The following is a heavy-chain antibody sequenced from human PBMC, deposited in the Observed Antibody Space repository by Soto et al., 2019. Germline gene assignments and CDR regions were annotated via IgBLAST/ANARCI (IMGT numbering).Heavy chain of an antibody. V-gene: IGHV1-18*01. CDR3: ARDRGITTFGVYSMYYYGMDV. J-gene: IGHJ6*02. CDR1: GYTFTNSG. D-gene: IGHD3-3*01. CDR2: ISTDNGNT. Sequence: GASVKVSGKASGYTFTNSGISWVRQAPGQGLEWMGWISTDNGNTNYAQHLQGRVSMTTDTSTSTAYMDLRSLRSDDTAVYYCARDRGITTFGVYSMYYYGMDVWGQGTTVTVSS.